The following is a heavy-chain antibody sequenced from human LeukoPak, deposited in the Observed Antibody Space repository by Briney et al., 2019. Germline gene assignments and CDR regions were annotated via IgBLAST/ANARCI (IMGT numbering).Heavy chain of an antibody. CDR2: INTNSGGT. CDR3: ARADGSGSWKFDY. Sequence: PGASVKVSCKASGYTFTGYYMHWVRQAPGQGLEWMGWINTNSGGTKNAQKFQGRVTMTRDTSISTAYMELSGLTSDDTAVYYCARADGSGSWKFDYWGQGTLVTVSS. J-gene: IGHJ4*02. V-gene: IGHV1-2*02. D-gene: IGHD3-10*01. CDR1: GYTFTGYY.